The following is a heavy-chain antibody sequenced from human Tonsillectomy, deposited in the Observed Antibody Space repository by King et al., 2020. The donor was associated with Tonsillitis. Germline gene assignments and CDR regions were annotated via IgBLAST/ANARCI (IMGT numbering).Heavy chain of an antibody. CDR2: IYSGGST. CDR1: GFTVSSNY. CDR3: AREPGSGWMDY. D-gene: IGHD6-19*01. J-gene: IGHJ4*02. V-gene: IGHV3-66*01. Sequence: VQLQESGGGLVQPGGSLRLSCAASGFTVSSNYMTWVRQAPGRGLEWVSVIYSGGSTYYADSVKGRFTISRDNSKNTLYLQMNSLPAEDTAVYYCAREPGSGWMDYWGQGTLVSVSS.